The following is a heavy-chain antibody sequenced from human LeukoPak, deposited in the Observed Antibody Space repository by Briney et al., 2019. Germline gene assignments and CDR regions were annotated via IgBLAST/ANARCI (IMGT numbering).Heavy chain of an antibody. Sequence: TGGSLRLSCAASGFTFSNAWMTWVRQAPGRGLECVGRIKSKTAGGTTDYAAPVEGRFTISRDDSKSTLYLQMNSVKTEDTAVYYCNTWTSGANSLFDNWGQGTLVTVSS. CDR2: IKSKTAGGTT. CDR1: GFTFSNAW. CDR3: NTWTSGANSLFDN. V-gene: IGHV3-15*01. D-gene: IGHD4-23*01. J-gene: IGHJ4*02.